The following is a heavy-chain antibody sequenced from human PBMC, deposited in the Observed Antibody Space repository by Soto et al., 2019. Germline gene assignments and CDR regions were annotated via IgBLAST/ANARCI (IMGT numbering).Heavy chain of an antibody. CDR3: ARLRSSSWYYLDY. CDR1: GGSISSSSYY. CDR2: IYYSGST. J-gene: IGHJ4*02. V-gene: IGHV4-39*01. Sequence: QLQLQESGPGLVKPSETLSLTCTVSGGSISSSSYYWGWIRQPPGKGLEWIGSIYYSGSTYYNPSLTSRVTISVDTSKNQFSLKLSSVSDPDTAVYYCARLRSSSWYYLDYLGKGTLFTVSS. D-gene: IGHD6-13*01.